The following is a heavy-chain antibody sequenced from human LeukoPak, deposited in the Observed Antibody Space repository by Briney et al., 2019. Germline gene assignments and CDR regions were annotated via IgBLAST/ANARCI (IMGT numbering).Heavy chain of an antibody. D-gene: IGHD2-15*01. J-gene: IGHJ4*02. CDR3: AKARGEQNGGSNY. Sequence: GGSLRLSCAASGFTFSNYAMSWVRQAPGKGLEWVSTISGSAGSTYYADSVKGRFTISRDNSKNTLYLQMNSLRAEDTAVYYCAKARGEQNGGSNYWGQGTLVTVSP. CDR1: GFTFSNYA. CDR2: ISGSAGST. V-gene: IGHV3-23*01.